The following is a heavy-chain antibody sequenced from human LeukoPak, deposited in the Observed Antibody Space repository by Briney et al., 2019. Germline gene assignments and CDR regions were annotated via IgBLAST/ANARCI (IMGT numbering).Heavy chain of an antibody. CDR3: ARAHSGSWYAAY. CDR2: ASSDGSDK. D-gene: IGHD6-13*01. V-gene: IGHV3-30*04. Sequence: PGRSLRLSCATSGFTFSTYAMHWVRQAPGEGPEWVALASSDGSDKQYAASVKGRFTISRDNSKNTVYLEMNTLKEEDTAVYYCARAHSGSWYAAYSGYGTRVTVSS. CDR1: GFTFSTYA. J-gene: IGHJ4*01.